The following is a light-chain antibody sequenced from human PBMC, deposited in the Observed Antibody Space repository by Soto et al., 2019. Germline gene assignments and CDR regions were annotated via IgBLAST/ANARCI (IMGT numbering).Light chain of an antibody. CDR2: GAS. J-gene: IGKJ5*01. V-gene: IGKV3-20*01. CDR1: QSVSSSY. CDR3: QQYGSSSIT. Sequence: IVLTQFPSALAVSPVEIATLSFSASQSVSSSYLAWYQQKPGQAPRLLIYGASSRATGIPDRFSGSGSGTDFTLTISRLEPEDFAVYYCQQYGSSSITFGQGTRLEIK.